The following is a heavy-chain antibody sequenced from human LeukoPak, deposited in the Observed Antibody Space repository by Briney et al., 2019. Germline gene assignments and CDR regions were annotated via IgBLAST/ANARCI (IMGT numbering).Heavy chain of an antibody. J-gene: IGHJ4*02. D-gene: IGHD2-15*01. CDR3: AGVWVVGLTAYFDS. V-gene: IGHV4-39*01. CDR2: INYSGST. CDR1: GGSIRSSTYH. Sequence: SETLSLTCTVSGGSIRSSTYHWGWIRQPPGKGLEWVGNINYSGSTYYNPSLKSRVIISVDATKNQFSLKLSSASAADKAVYYCAGVWVVGLTAYFDSWGQGALVTVSS.